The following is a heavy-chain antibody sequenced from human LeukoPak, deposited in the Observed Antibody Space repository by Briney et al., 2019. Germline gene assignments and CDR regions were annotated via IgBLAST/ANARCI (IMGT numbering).Heavy chain of an antibody. D-gene: IGHD3-22*01. J-gene: IGHJ5*02. CDR1: GGSISSYY. CDR2: IYYSGSI. Sequence: SETLSLTCTVSGGSISSYYWSWIRQPPGKGLEWIGYIYYSGSINYNPSLKSRVTISVDTSKNQFSLKLSSVTAADTAVYYCARHQPPPRRYYYDSSGYYRSPPAAPFDPWGQGTLVTVSS. V-gene: IGHV4-59*01. CDR3: ARHQPPPRRYYYDSSGYYRSPPAAPFDP.